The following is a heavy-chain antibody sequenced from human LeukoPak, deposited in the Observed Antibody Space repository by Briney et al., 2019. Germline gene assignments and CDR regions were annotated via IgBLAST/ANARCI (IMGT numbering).Heavy chain of an antibody. D-gene: IGHD3-3*01. CDR1: GYTFTSYY. CDR2: INPSGGST. V-gene: IGHV1-46*01. Sequence: GASVKVSCKASGYTFTSYYMHRVRQAPGQGLERMGIINPSGGSTSYAQKFQGRVTMTRDTSTSTVYMELSSLRSEDTAVYYCARTAPTEEWLFGFDYWGQGTLVTVSS. J-gene: IGHJ4*02. CDR3: ARTAPTEEWLFGFDY.